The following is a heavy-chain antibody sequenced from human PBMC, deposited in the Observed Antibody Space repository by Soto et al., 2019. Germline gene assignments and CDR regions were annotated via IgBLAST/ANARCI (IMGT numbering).Heavy chain of an antibody. CDR3: ARDLSSSYYEDYGNDV. CDR2: ISAYNGNT. V-gene: IGHV1-18*04. D-gene: IGHD6-6*01. CDR1: GDGFTSCG. J-gene: IGHJ6*02. Sequence: SVKVACKACGDGFTSCGRSWVRQAPRQGLEWMGWISAYNGNTNYAQKPHGRVTMTTDTSTSTAYMELRILRSDDKAVYYCARDLSSSYYEDYGNDVWGQGTTDSVSS.